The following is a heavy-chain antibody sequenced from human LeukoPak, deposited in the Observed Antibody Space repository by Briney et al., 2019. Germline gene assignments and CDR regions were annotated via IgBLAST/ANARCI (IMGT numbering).Heavy chain of an antibody. V-gene: IGHV3-48*01. J-gene: IGHJ3*02. CDR3: ARDSPQALAILHAFDI. CDR2: ISSSSSTI. CDR1: GFVFSDYE. D-gene: IGHD5-12*01. Sequence: GGSLRLSCTTSGFVFSDYEFSWVRQAPGKGLEWVSKISSSSSTIYYADSVKGRFTISRDNAKNSLYLQMNSLRAEDTAVYYCARDSPQALAILHAFDIWGHGTMVTVSS.